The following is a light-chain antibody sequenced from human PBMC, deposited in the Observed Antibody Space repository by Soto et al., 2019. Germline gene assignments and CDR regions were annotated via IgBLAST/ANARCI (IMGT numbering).Light chain of an antibody. CDR3: ATWDNLLSAGL. Sequence: QSVLTQPPSVSATPGQKVTISCSGGPSNIANNFVSWYQRLPGTAPRVIIYDNYERPSGIPDRFSGSKSGTSATLDITGLQTGDEADYYCATWDNLLSAGLFGGGTKLTVL. J-gene: IGLJ2*01. CDR2: DNY. V-gene: IGLV1-51*01. CDR1: PSNIANNF.